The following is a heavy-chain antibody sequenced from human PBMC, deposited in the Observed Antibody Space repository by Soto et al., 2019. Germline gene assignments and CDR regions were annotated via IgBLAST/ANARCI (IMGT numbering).Heavy chain of an antibody. CDR3: ARVKY. Sequence: PAWSITLPCAASGFTFSSYWMHWVRQAPGKGLVWVSRINSDGSSTSYADSVKGRFTISRDNAKNTLYLQMNSLRAEDTAVYYCARVKYWGQGTLVTVSS. V-gene: IGHV3-74*01. CDR2: INSDGSST. J-gene: IGHJ4*02. CDR1: GFTFSSYW.